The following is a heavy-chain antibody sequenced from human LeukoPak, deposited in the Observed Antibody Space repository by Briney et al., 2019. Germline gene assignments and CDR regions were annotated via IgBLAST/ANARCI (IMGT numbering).Heavy chain of an antibody. CDR3: VRHVQLPSFDP. V-gene: IGHV4-39*01. J-gene: IGHJ5*02. CDR1: GGSITINGYY. Sequence: SETPSLTCIVSGGSITINGYYWAWVRQPPGKGLEWIGSIYYNGNTYYNPSLKSRVTISAVTSTNHFSLKLTSVTAADTAVYFCVRHVQLPSFDPWGQGTLATVSS. D-gene: IGHD3-16*02. CDR2: IYYNGNT.